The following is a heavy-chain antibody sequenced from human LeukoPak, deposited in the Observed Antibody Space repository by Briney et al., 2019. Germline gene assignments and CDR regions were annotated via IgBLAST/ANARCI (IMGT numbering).Heavy chain of an antibody. CDR3: ARVTFSGDAFDS. J-gene: IGHJ3*02. CDR2: ISAYNGNT. V-gene: IGHV1-18*01. D-gene: IGHD2/OR15-2a*01. Sequence: ASVKVSCTASGYTFTSYGISWVRQAPGQGLEWMGWISAYNGNTNYAQKLQGRVTTTTDTSTSTAYMELRSLRSDDTAVYYCARVTFSGDAFDSWGQGAMVTVSS. CDR1: GYTFTSYG.